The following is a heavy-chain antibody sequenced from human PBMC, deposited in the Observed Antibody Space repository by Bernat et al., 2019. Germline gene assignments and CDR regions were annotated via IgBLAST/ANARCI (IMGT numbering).Heavy chain of an antibody. CDR3: ARVPKRPYSYGYVSNDYYYGIDV. CDR2: IYPGDSDT. J-gene: IGHJ6*02. CDR1: GYSFTSYW. Sequence: EVQLVQSGAEVKKPGESLKISCKGSGYSFTSYWIGWVRQMPGKGLEWMGIIYPGDSDTRYSPSFQGQVTISADKSIRTAYRQWSSLKATDTAMYYCARVPKRPYSYGYVSNDYYYGIDVWGQGNTVTVSS. V-gene: IGHV5-51*01. D-gene: IGHD5-18*01.